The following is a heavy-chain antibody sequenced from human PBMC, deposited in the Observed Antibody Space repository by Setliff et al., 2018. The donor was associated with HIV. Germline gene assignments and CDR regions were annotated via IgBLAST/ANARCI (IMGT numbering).Heavy chain of an antibody. V-gene: IGHV4-4*02. CDR2: MHHSGSN. Sequence: SETLSLTCAVSGGSISSNHWWSWVRQPPGKGLEWIGEMHHSGSNNYNPSLTSRVIISVDTSKNQFSLKVTSVTAADTAVYYCARTVRREFRTNVGDHYYFYMDVWGKGTTVTVSS. D-gene: IGHD3-3*01. CDR1: GGSISSNHW. CDR3: ARTVRREFRTNVGDHYYFYMDV. J-gene: IGHJ6*03.